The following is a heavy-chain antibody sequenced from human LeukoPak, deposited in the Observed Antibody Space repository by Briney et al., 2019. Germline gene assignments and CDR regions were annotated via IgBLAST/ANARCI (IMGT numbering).Heavy chain of an antibody. CDR3: ARVRYSSSSARYFDC. Sequence: SETLSLTCAVYGGSFSGYYWSWIRQPPGKGLEWIGEINHSGSTNYNPSLKSRVTIPVDTSKNQFSLKLSSVTAADTAVYYCARVRYSSSSARYFDCWGQGTLVTVSS. J-gene: IGHJ4*02. D-gene: IGHD6-6*01. V-gene: IGHV4-34*01. CDR1: GGSFSGYY. CDR2: INHSGST.